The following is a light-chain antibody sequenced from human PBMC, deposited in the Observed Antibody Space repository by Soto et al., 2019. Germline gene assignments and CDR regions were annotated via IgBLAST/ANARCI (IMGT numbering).Light chain of an antibody. Sequence: EIVWTRCPVTLSLSLCSSAALFFSASQGVGSTYLAWYQLKPGQAPRLLIYSAASRATGIPDRFSGSGSGTDFTLTISRLEPEDSAVYYCQQCTNWPPEVTFGGGTKVDIK. CDR3: QQCTNWPPEVT. J-gene: IGKJ4*01. CDR2: SAA. V-gene: IGKV3D-20*02. CDR1: QGVGSTY.